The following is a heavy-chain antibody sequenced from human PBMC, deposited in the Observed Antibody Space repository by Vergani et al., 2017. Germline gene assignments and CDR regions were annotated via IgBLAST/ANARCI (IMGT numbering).Heavy chain of an antibody. CDR2: IFSNDEK. Sequence: QVHLKESGPVLVKPTETLTLTCTVSGFSLSNARMGVSWIRQPPGKALEWLAHIFSNDEKTYNASLKSRRTMSKGTSKSQVVLTMTNMDTVDTATYYCGPSHVTWADFWCGPNYNDHFCMAVWGQGSTVTVSS. CDR1: GFSLSNARMG. CDR3: GPSHVTWADFWCGPNYNDHFCMAV. J-gene: IGHJ6*02. V-gene: IGHV2-26*01. D-gene: IGHD3-3*01.